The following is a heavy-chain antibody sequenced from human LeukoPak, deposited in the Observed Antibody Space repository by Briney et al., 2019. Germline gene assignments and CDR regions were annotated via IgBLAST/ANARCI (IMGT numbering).Heavy chain of an antibody. Sequence: GGSLRLSCAASGFTFSSYWMSWVRQAPGKGREGVADIKQDGSEKYYVDSVKGRFTISRDNAKNSLYLQMNSLRAEDTAVYYCARVYYDFWSGSDNWFDRWGQGTLVTVSS. V-gene: IGHV3-7*01. D-gene: IGHD3-3*01. CDR1: GFTFSSYW. J-gene: IGHJ5*02. CDR2: IKQDGSEK. CDR3: ARVYYDFWSGSDNWFDR.